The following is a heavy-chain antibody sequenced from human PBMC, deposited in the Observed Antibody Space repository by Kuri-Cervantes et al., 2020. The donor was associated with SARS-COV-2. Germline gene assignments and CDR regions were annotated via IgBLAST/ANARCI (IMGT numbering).Heavy chain of an antibody. CDR1: GFTFSDYY. D-gene: IGHD2/OR15-2a*01. J-gene: IGHJ5*02. Sequence: GESLKISCAASGFTFSDYYMSWIRQAPGKGLEWVSYISSSGSTIYYADSVKGRFTISRDNAKNSLYLQMNSLRADDTGVYYCSRVVSYFNRFDPWGQGTLVTVSS. CDR2: ISSSGSTI. V-gene: IGHV3-11*01. CDR3: SRVVSYFNRFDP.